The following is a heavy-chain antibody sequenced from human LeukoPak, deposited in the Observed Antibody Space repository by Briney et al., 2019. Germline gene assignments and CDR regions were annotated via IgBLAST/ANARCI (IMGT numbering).Heavy chain of an antibody. CDR1: GDSVSSNSAA. V-gene: IGHV6-1*01. CDR3: ARDQYYYDSSGYYYYFDY. J-gene: IGHJ4*02. D-gene: IGHD3-22*01. CDR2: TYYRSKWYN. Sequence: SQTLSLTCAISGDSVSSNSAAWNWIRQSPSRGLEWLGRTYYRSKWYNDYAVSVKSRITINPDTSKNQFSLQLNSVTPEDTAVYYCARDQYYYDSSGYYYYFDYWGQGTLVTVSS.